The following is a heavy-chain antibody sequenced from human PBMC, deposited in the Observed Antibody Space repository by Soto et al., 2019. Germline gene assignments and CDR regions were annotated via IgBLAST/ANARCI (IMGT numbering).Heavy chain of an antibody. D-gene: IGHD6-13*01. CDR2: ISSSSSYI. Sequence: PGWSLRLSCAASGFTFSSYSMNWVRQAPGKGLEWVSSISSSSSYIYYADSVKGRFTISRDNAKNSLYLQMNSLRAEDTAVYYCARHLGYTSSHFDYSGPAPLRTLSS. CDR3: ARHLGYTSSHFDY. J-gene: IGHJ4*02. V-gene: IGHV3-21*01. CDR1: GFTFSSYS.